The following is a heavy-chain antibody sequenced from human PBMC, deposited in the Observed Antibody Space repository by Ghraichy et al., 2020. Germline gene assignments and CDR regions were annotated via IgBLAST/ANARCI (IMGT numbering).Heavy chain of an antibody. D-gene: IGHD1-26*01. CDR3: VREAGSYYFYFDY. J-gene: IGHJ4*02. CDR2: INNDGSST. V-gene: IGHV3-74*01. Sequence: GGSLRLSCAASGSTFTSHWFHWVRRAPGQGLVWVSRINNDGSSTRYADSVKGRFTISRDNAKNTLYLQMNSLRAEDTAVYYCVREAGSYYFYFDYWGQGTLVTVSS. CDR1: GSTFTSHW.